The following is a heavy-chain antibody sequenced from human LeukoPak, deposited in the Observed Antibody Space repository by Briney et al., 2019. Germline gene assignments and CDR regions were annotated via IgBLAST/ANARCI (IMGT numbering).Heavy chain of an antibody. CDR1: GYTFTGYY. Sequence: GASVKVSCKASGYTFTGYYMHWVRQAPGQGLEWMGWINPNNGGTNYAQKFQGWVTMTRDTSISTAYMELSRLRSDDTAVYYCARVEWEHIDAFDIWGQGTMVTVSS. CDR3: ARVEWEHIDAFDI. CDR2: INPNNGGT. J-gene: IGHJ3*02. D-gene: IGHD1-26*01. V-gene: IGHV1-2*04.